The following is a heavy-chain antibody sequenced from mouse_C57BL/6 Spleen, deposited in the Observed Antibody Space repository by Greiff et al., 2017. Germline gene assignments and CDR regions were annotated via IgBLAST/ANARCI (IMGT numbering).Heavy chain of an antibody. CDR3: ARWGNYYGSSYGGYFDY. D-gene: IGHD1-1*01. V-gene: IGHV1-78*01. J-gene: IGHJ2*01. CDR1: GYTFTDHT. Sequence: VQLQESDAELVKPGASVKISCKVSGYTFTDHTIHWMKQRPEQGLEWIGYIYPRDGSTKYNEKFKGKATLTANKSSSTAYMQLNSLTYEDSAVYFCARWGNYYGSSYGGYFDYWGQGTTLTVSS. CDR2: IYPRDGST.